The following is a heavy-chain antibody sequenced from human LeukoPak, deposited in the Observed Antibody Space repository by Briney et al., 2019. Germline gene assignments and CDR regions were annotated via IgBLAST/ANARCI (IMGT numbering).Heavy chain of an antibody. V-gene: IGHV3-11*04. D-gene: IGHD3-10*02. CDR1: GGSFSGYY. Sequence: LSLTCAVYGGSFSGYYWSGSRQPPGKGLEGVSYISSSGSTIYYADSVKGRFTISRDNAKNSLYLQMNSLRAEDTAVYYCAELGITMIGGVWGKGTTVTISS. J-gene: IGHJ6*04. CDR3: AELGITMIGGV. CDR2: ISSSGSTI.